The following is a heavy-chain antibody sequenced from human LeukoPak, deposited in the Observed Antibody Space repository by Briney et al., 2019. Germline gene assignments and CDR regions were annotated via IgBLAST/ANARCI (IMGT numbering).Heavy chain of an antibody. Sequence: GGSLRLSCAASGFTFTSYAMSWVRQAPGKGLEWVSGISGSGGSTYYADSVKGRFTISRDNSKNTLYLQMNSLRAEDTAVYYCAKGHSAHGTGFHGWGQGTLATVSS. D-gene: IGHD1-1*01. CDR2: ISGSGGST. CDR1: GFTFTSYA. J-gene: IGHJ4*02. V-gene: IGHV3-23*01. CDR3: AKGHSAHGTGFHG.